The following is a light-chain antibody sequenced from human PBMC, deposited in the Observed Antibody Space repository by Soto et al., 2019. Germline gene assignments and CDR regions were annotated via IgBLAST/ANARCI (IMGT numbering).Light chain of an antibody. CDR3: QSYDSSLSV. J-gene: IGLJ1*01. CDR1: SSNIGAGYD. CDR2: GNS. Sequence: QSVLTQPPSVSGAPGQRVTISCTGSSSNIGAGYDVHWYQQLPGTAPKRLIYGNSNRPSGVPDRFSGSKSGTSASLAITGLQAEDEADYYCQSYDSSLSVFGTGTKLTVL. V-gene: IGLV1-40*01.